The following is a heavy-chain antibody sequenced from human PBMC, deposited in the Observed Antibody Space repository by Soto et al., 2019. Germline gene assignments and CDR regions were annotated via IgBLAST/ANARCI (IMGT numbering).Heavy chain of an antibody. Sequence: ASVKVSCKASGYTFTGYYMHWVRQAPGQGLEWMGWINPNSGGTNYAQKFQGWVTMTRDTSISTAYMELSRLRSDDTAVYYCARAANPLVVAAINWFDPWGQGTLVTVSS. CDR3: ARAANPLVVAAINWFDP. D-gene: IGHD2-15*01. CDR2: INPNSGGT. J-gene: IGHJ5*02. CDR1: GYTFTGYY. V-gene: IGHV1-2*04.